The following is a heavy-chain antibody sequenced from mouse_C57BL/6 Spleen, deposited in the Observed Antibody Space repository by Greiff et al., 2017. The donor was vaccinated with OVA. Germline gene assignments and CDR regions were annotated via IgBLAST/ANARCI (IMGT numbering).Heavy chain of an antibody. V-gene: IGHV1-69*01. J-gene: IGHJ2*01. CDR3: ARRGLPYYFDD. D-gene: IGHD2-2*01. Sequence: QVQLQQPGAELVMPGASVKLSCKASGYTFTSYWMHWVKQRPGQGLEWIGEIDPSASYPNYNQKFKGQSTLTVDKYSSTAYMQLSSLTSEDSAVYYCARRGLPYYFDDGGQGTTLTVSS. CDR1: GYTFTSYW. CDR2: IDPSASYP.